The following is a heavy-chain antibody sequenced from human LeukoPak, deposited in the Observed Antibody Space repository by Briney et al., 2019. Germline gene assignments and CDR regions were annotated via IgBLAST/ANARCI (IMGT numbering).Heavy chain of an antibody. D-gene: IGHD4-17*01. CDR1: GFTFSSYG. J-gene: IGHJ4*02. CDR3: AKDASTVTLHADY. Sequence: AGGSLRLSCAASGFTFSSYGMHWVRQAPGKGLEWVAVLSYDGSNRFYADSVKGRFTISRDNSKNTLYLQMNSLRPEDTAVYYCAKDASTVTLHADYWGQGTLVTVSS. CDR2: LSYDGSNR. V-gene: IGHV3-30*18.